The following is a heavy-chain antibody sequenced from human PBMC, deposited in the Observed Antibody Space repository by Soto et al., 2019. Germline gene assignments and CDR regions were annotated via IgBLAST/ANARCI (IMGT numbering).Heavy chain of an antibody. Sequence: PGWSLRLSCAVSGFTFSTYAMHWVRQAPGKGLEWVAVISYDGSNTYYADSVKVRFTISRDNMLYLQMNSLRAEDTAVYYCARDQGRSITCQLDYWGQGTLVTVSS. CDR2: ISYDGSNT. V-gene: IGHV3-30-3*01. CDR3: ARDQGRSITCQLDY. D-gene: IGHD2-2*01. J-gene: IGHJ4*02. CDR1: GFTFSTYA.